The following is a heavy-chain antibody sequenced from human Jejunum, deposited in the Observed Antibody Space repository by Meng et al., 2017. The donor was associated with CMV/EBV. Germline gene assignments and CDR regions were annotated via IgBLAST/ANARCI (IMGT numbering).Heavy chain of an antibody. CDR1: GISFSNSG. V-gene: IGHV3-30*02. CDR2: IRDDGSEI. Sequence: QVQLVAAGGGVVQPWGSLGLSCVTSGISFSNSGMHWVRQAPGKGLEWVVFIRDDGSEIYYLDSVKGRFTISRDNSKNTVYLQMNSLRVEDTGVYYCVKDKGRTALDYWGQGSLVTVSS. J-gene: IGHJ4*02. D-gene: IGHD3-10*01. CDR3: VKDKGRTALDY.